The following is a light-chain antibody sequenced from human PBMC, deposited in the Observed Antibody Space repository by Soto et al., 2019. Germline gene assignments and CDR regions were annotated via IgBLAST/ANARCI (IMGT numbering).Light chain of an antibody. J-gene: IGLJ2*01. CDR3: SAYTSRDTII. V-gene: IGLV2-14*03. CDR1: SSDVGAYKY. CDR2: DVN. Sequence: QSVLTQPASLSGSPGQSITISCTGTSSDVGAYKYVSWYQQHPGKAPKLMIYDVNDRPSGISHRFSGSKSGNTASLTISGLQAEDEADYYCSAYTSRDTIIFGAGIKLTVL.